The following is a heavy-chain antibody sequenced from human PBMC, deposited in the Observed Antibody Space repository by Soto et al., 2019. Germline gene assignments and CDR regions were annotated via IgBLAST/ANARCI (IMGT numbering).Heavy chain of an antibody. J-gene: IGHJ4*02. CDR3: ARGGYYDILTGSGTNLDI. V-gene: IGHV4-34*01. CDR1: GGSFSGYY. D-gene: IGHD3-9*01. CDR2: INHSGST. Sequence: KPSETLSLTCAVYGGSFSGYYWSWIRHPPGKGLEWIGEINHSGSTNYNPSLKSRVTISVDTSKNLFSLKLSSVTAADTAVYYCARGGYYDILTGSGTNLDIWGQGTLVTVS.